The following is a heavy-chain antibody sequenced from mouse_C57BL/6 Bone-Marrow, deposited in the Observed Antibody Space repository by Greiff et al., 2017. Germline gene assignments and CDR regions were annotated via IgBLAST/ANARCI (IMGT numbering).Heavy chain of an antibody. D-gene: IGHD2-5*01. CDR3: ARGDYSNYDFDY. CDR1: GYTFTSYW. V-gene: IGHV1-50*01. CDR2: IDPSDSYT. Sequence: QVQLKQSGAELVKPGASVKLSCKASGYTFTSYWMQWVKQRPGQGLEWIGEIDPSDSYTNYNQKFKGKATLTVDTSSSTAYMQLSSLTSEDSAVYYCARGDYSNYDFDYWGQGTTLTVSS. J-gene: IGHJ2*01.